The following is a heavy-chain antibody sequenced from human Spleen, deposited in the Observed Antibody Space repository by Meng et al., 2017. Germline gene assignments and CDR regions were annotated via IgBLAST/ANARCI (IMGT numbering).Heavy chain of an antibody. CDR2: IYHSRST. J-gene: IGHJ4*02. V-gene: IGHV4-39*07. CDR1: GGSISSSSYY. CDR3: ARDRGIAVAGTTDY. Sequence: SETLSLTCTVSGGSISSSSYYWGWIRQPPGKGLEWIGSIYHSRSTYYNPSLKSRVTISVDTSKNQFSLKLSSVTAEDTAVYYCARDRGIAVAGTTDYWGQGTPVTVSS. D-gene: IGHD6-19*01.